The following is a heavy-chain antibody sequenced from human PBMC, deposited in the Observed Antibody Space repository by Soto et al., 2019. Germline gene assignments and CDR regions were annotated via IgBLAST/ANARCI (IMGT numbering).Heavy chain of an antibody. V-gene: IGHV1-18*01. CDR2: ISAYNGNT. CDR3: ATPAPSYYYYYGMDV. J-gene: IGHJ6*02. Sequence: QVQLVQSGAEVKKPGASVKVSCKASGYTFTSYGISWVRQAPGQGLEGMGWISAYNGNTNYAQKLQGRVTMTTDTSTSTAYMELRSLRSDDTAVYYCATPAPSYYYYYGMDVWGQGTTVTVSS. CDR1: GYTFTSYG.